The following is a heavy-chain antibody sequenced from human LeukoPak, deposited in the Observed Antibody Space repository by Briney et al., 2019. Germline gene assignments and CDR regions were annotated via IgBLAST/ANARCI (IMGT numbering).Heavy chain of an antibody. J-gene: IGHJ4*02. Sequence: GGSLRLSCAASGSTFSSYEMNWVRQAPGKGLEWVSYISSSGSTIYYADSVKGRFTISRDNAKNSLYLQVNSLRAEDTAVYYCARGSLRYKNYFDYWGQGTLVTVSS. CDR2: ISSSGSTI. D-gene: IGHD3-9*01. V-gene: IGHV3-48*03. CDR3: ARGSLRYKNYFDY. CDR1: GSTFSSYE.